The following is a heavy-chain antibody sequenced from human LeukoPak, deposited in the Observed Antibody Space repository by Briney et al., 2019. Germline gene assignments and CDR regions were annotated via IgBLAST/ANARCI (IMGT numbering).Heavy chain of an antibody. J-gene: IGHJ4*02. D-gene: IGHD3-10*01. V-gene: IGHV4-4*02. CDR2: VYHRGTT. CDR3: ARAGRLRGIIWGD. CDR1: GASINSTNW. Sequence: PSETLSLTCAGSGASINSTNWWSWVRQPPGKGLGWIGEVYHRGTTNYNPPLKSRVTISVDKPKNHFSLNLPSVTAADTAVYFCARAGRLRGIIWGDWGQGTQVTVAS.